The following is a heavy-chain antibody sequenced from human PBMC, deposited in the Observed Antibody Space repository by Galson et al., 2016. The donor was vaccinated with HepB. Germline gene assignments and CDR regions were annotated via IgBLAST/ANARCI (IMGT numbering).Heavy chain of an antibody. Sequence: QSGAEVKKPGESLKISCKGSGYGFHGYWIGWVRQMSGKGLEWMGAIYPDDSGTRYSPSFQGQVTFSVDKSIQTAYLPWGSLKASDTAMYYCTRRAGYGPPDVNRDWRDPWGQGTPVTVSA. V-gene: IGHV5-51*01. CDR3: TRRAGYGPPDVNRDWRDP. J-gene: IGHJ5*02. CDR1: GYGFHGYW. D-gene: IGHD4-17*01. CDR2: IYPDDSGT.